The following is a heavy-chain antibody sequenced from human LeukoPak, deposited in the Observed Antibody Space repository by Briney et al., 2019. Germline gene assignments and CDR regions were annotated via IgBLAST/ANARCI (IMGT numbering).Heavy chain of an antibody. CDR3: ARDWSALTMILPY. V-gene: IGHV3-48*04. D-gene: IGHD3-22*01. J-gene: IGHJ4*02. CDR2: ISSSSSTI. CDR1: GFSFGSYW. Sequence: GGSLRLSCAASGFSFGSYWMSWVRQGPGKGLEWVSYISSSSSTIYYADSVKGRFTISRDNAKNSLYLQMNSLRAEDTAVYYCARDWSALTMILPYWGQGTLVTVS.